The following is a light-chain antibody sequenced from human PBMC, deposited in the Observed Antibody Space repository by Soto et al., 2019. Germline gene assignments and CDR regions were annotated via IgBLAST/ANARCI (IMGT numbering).Light chain of an antibody. CDR2: KAS. J-gene: IGKJ1*01. V-gene: IGKV1-5*03. Sequence: DIQMTQSPSTLSASVGDRVTITSRASQSIVSGLAWYQQKPGKAPKLLIYKASTLESGVPLRFSGSGSGTEFTLTITSLQPDDFATYYCQQYHFFWTFGQGTRVEIK. CDR1: QSIVSG. CDR3: QQYHFFWT.